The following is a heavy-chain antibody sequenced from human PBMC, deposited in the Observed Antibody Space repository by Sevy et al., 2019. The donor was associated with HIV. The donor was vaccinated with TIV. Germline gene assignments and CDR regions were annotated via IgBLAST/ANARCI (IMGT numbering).Heavy chain of an antibody. CDR1: EYTFIDYY. CDR3: AREEIGYGMDV. J-gene: IGHJ6*02. V-gene: IGHV1-2*02. Sequence: ASVKVSCKATEYTFIDYYIHWVRQAPGQGLEWMGWINPKRGGANYAQSFQGGVTMTRDTSLNTIYMQLTSLRGDDTAVYYCAREEIGYGMDVWGQGTAVTVSS. CDR2: INPKRGGA.